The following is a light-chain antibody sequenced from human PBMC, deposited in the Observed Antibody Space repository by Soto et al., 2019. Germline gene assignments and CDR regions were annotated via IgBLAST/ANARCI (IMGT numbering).Light chain of an antibody. J-gene: IGKJ4*01. V-gene: IGKV1-5*03. CDR2: KTS. CDR3: QQHQSFSLT. Sequence: DIQMTQSPSTLSASVGDRVTITCRASQSMSNWLAWYQQKPGKAPKLLIYKTSNLESGVPSRFSGSGSGTEFSLTISSLQPDHFATYYCQQHQSFSLTLGGGTKVDIK. CDR1: QSMSNW.